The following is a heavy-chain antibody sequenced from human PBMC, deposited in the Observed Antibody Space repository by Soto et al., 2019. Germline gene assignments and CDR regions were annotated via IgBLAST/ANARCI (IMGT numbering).Heavy chain of an antibody. CDR1: GGTFSSYT. V-gene: IGHV1-69*02. J-gene: IGHJ6*02. Sequence: QVQLVQSGAEVTKPGSSVKVSCKASGGTFSSYTISWVRQAPGQVLEWMGRIIPILGIANYAQKFQGRVTITADKSTSTAYMELSSLRSEDTAVYYCARFRGSYGMDARCQGTTVTVSS. D-gene: IGHD3-10*01. CDR2: IIPILGIA. CDR3: ARFRGSYGMDA.